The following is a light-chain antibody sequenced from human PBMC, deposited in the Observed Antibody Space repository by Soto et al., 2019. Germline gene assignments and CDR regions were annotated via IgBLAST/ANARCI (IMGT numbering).Light chain of an antibody. Sequence: AIRMTQSASSFSASTGDRVTITCRASQGISSYLAWYQQKPGKAPKLLIYDASSLESGVPSRFSGSGSGTEFTLTISSLQPDDFATYYCQQYNSYSPRAFGPGTKVDIK. V-gene: IGKV1-8*01. CDR3: QQYNSYSPRA. J-gene: IGKJ3*01. CDR1: QGISSY. CDR2: DAS.